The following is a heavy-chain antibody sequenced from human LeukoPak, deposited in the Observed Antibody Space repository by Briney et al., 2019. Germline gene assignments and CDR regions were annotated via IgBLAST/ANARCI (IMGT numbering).Heavy chain of an antibody. CDR3: AKDFRGRSYNDYGDY. Sequence: GGSLRLSCAASGFTFSSYGMHWVRQAPGKGLEWVAFIRYDGSNKYYADSVKGRFTTSRDNSKNTLFLQMNSLRAEDTAVYYCAKDFRGRSYNDYGDYWGQGTLVTVSS. J-gene: IGHJ4*02. D-gene: IGHD5-24*01. V-gene: IGHV3-30*02. CDR1: GFTFSSYG. CDR2: IRYDGSNK.